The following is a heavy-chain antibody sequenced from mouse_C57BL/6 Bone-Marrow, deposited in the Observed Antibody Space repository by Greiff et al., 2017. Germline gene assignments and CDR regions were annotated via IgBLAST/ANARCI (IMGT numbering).Heavy chain of an antibody. CDR3: ARYRLNYFDY. CDR1: GYTFTNYW. CDR2: IYPGGGYT. Sequence: QVQLQQSGAELVRPGTSVKMSCKASGYTFTNYWIGWAKQRPGHGLAWIGDIYPGGGYTNYNEKFKGKATLTADKSSSTAYMQFSSLTSEDSAIYYCARYRLNYFDYWGQGTTLTVSS. D-gene: IGHD2-12*01. J-gene: IGHJ2*01. V-gene: IGHV1-63*01.